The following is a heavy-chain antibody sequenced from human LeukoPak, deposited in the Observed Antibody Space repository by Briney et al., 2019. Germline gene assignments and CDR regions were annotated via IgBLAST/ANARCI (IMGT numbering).Heavy chain of an antibody. CDR2: INHSGST. J-gene: IGHJ4*02. D-gene: IGHD3-9*01. V-gene: IGHV4-34*01. CDR1: GGSFSGYY. Sequence: SETLSLTCAVYGGSFSGYYWSWIRQPPGKGLEWIGEINHSGSTNYNPSLKSRVTISVDTSKNQFSLKLSSVTAADTAVYYCATTRLDYDILTGHYYWGQGTLVTVSS. CDR3: ATTRLDYDILTGHYY.